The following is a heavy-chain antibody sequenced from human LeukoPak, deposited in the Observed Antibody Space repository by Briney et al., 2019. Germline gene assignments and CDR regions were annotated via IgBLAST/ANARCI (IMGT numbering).Heavy chain of an antibody. V-gene: IGHV3-23*01. Sequence: GGSLRLSCAASEFTFSSYAMSWVRQAPGKGLEWVSAISGSGGSTYYADSVKGRFTISRDNSKNTLYLQMNSLRAEDTAVYYCAKVLYDSSGYIDYWGQGTLVTVSS. D-gene: IGHD3-22*01. CDR2: ISGSGGST. CDR3: AKVLYDSSGYIDY. CDR1: EFTFSSYA. J-gene: IGHJ4*02.